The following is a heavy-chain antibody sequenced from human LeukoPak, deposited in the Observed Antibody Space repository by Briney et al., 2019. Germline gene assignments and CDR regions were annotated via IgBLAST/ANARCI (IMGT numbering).Heavy chain of an antibody. CDR1: GGSISSSSYY. V-gene: IGHV4-31*03. CDR2: IYYSGST. D-gene: IGHD5-24*01. Sequence: PSETLSLTCTVSGGSISSSSYYWGWIRQPPGKGLEWIGYIYYSGSTYYNPSLKSRVTISVDTSKNQFSLKLSSVTAADTAVYYCARVETQGYYFDYWGQGTLVTVSS. J-gene: IGHJ4*02. CDR3: ARVETQGYYFDY.